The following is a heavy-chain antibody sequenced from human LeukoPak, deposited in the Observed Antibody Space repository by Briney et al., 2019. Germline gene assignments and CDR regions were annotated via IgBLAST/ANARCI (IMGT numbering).Heavy chain of an antibody. Sequence: GGSLRLSCAASGFTFSSYSMNWVRQAPGKGLEWVSSISSSSSYIYYADSVKGRFTISRDNAKNSLYLQMNSLRAEDTAVYYCAKVRWDNSGWYYLDTWGQGTLVTVSS. J-gene: IGHJ4*02. D-gene: IGHD6-19*01. CDR3: AKVRWDNSGWYYLDT. CDR2: ISSSSSYI. CDR1: GFTFSSYS. V-gene: IGHV3-21*01.